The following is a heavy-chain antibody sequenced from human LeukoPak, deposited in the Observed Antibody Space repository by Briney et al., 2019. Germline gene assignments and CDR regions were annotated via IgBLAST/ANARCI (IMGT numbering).Heavy chain of an antibody. Sequence: SQTLSLTCTVSGGSISSGGYYWSWIRQPPGKGLEWIGYIYHSGSTYYNPSLKSRVTISVDRSKNQFSLKLSSVTAADTAVYYCARALGPPYNWFDPWGQGTLVTVSS. CDR2: IYHSGST. CDR1: GGSISSGGYY. V-gene: IGHV4-30-2*01. CDR3: ARALGPPYNWFDP. J-gene: IGHJ5*02.